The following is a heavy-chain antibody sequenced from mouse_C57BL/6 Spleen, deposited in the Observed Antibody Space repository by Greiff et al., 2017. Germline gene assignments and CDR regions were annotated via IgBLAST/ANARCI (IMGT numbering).Heavy chain of an antibody. CDR2: IDPENGDT. CDR3: TTNSSGYY. J-gene: IGHJ3*01. D-gene: IGHD3-2*02. CDR1: GFTFTDDY. Sequence: EVQLQESGAELVRPGASVKLSCTASGFTFTDDYMHWVKQRPEQGLEWIGWIDPENGDTEYTSKFQGKATITVDTSSNTAYLQLSSLTSEDTAVYYCTTNSSGYYWGQGTLVTVSA. V-gene: IGHV14-4*01.